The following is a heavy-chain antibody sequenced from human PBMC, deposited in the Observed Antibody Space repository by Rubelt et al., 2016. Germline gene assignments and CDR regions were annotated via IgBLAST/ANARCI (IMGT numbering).Heavy chain of an antibody. CDR1: GGTFSSYA. Sequence: QVQLVQSGAEVKKPGSSVKVSCKASGGTFSSYAISWVRQAPGQGLEWMGRIIPILGIANYAQKSQGRVTITADKSPSTAYMELSGLRSEDTAVYYCARSPRYDFEDNWFDPWGQGTLVTVSS. J-gene: IGHJ5*02. V-gene: IGHV1-69*09. D-gene: IGHD3-3*01. CDR3: ARSPRYDFEDNWFDP. CDR2: IIPILGIA.